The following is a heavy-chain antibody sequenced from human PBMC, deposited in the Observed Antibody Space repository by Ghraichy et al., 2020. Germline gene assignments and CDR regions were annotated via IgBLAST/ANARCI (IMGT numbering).Heavy chain of an antibody. J-gene: IGHJ4*03. CDR1: GFSFISYS. D-gene: IGHD4-17*01. V-gene: IGHV3-48*02. CDR3: VRDPEHQDYYDDYNPSFQFDG. CDR2: ISTSGDKE. Sequence: GGSLRLSCAASGFSFISYSMNWVRQAPGWGLEWVSYISTSGDKEYYSDSVKDRFTVSRDNAGNSLYLQMKSLREEDTAVYFCVRDPEHQDYYDDYNPSFQFDGWGEVTLIAVSS.